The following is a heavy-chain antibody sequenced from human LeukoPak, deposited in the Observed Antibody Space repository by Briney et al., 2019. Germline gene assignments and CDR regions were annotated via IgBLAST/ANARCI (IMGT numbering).Heavy chain of an antibody. J-gene: IGHJ4*02. D-gene: IGHD4-17*01. V-gene: IGHV2-5*02. CDR2: IYWDDDK. CDR3: AHRLDDYGDYSWFDY. CDR1: GFSLCTRGVG. Sequence: SGPTLVKPTQTLTLTCTFSGFSLCTRGVGVGWIRQPPGKALEWLPLIYWDDDKRYSPSLKSRLTITKDTSKNQVVLTMTNMDPVDTATYYCAHRLDDYGDYSWFDYWGQGTLVTVSS.